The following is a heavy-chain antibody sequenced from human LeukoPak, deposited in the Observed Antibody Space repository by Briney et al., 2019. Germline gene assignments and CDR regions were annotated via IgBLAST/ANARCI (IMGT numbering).Heavy chain of an antibody. CDR1: GYTFTGYY. CDR2: ISAYNGNT. D-gene: IGHD2-2*01. CDR3: ARDRNCGPLGYCSSTELDY. J-gene: IGHJ4*02. V-gene: IGHV1-18*04. Sequence: GASVKVSCKASGYTFTGYYMHWVRQAPGQGLEWMGWISAYNGNTNYAQKLQGRVTMTTDTSTSTAYMELRSLRSDDTAVYYCARDRNCGPLGYCSSTELDYWGQGTLVTVSS.